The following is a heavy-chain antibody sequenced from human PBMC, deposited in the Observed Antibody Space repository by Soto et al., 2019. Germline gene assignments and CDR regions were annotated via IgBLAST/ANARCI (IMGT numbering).Heavy chain of an antibody. CDR2: ISGSRGST. CDR1: GFTFSNYA. D-gene: IGHD6-13*01. Sequence: EVQLLESGGSLVQPGGSLRLSCAASGFTFSNYAVTWVSQAPGKGLEWVSTISGSRGSTYYADSVKGRFTISRDNSKNTLYLLMNSLRAEDTAVYYCAKDQGSSWYEIDYWGQGTLVTVSS. V-gene: IGHV3-23*01. CDR3: AKDQGSSWYEIDY. J-gene: IGHJ4*02.